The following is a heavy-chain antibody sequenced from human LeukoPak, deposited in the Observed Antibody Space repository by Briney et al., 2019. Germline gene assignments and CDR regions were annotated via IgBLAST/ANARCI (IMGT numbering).Heavy chain of an antibody. CDR1: GYTFTSYG. V-gene: IGHV1-18*01. CDR3: ARDVRSIAAAHPLGY. D-gene: IGHD6-13*01. CDR2: ISAYNGNT. J-gene: IGHJ4*02. Sequence: ASVKVSCKASGYTFTSYGISWVRQAPGQGLEWMGWISAYNGNTNYAQKLQGRVTMTTDTSTSTAYMELRSLRSDDTAVYYCARDVRSIAAAHPLGYWGQGTLVTVSS.